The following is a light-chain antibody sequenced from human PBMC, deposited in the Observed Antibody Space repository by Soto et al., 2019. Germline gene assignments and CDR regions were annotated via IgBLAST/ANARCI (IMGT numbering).Light chain of an antibody. Sequence: QSALTQPASVSGSPGQSITISCTGTSSDVGGYNYVSWYQQHPGKAPKLMIYDVTNRPSGVSNRFSVSKSGNTASLTISGLQAEDEADYYCSYYTSSSTPLVFGGGTKVTVL. CDR1: SSDVGGYNY. J-gene: IGLJ3*02. V-gene: IGLV2-14*01. CDR3: SYYTSSSTPLV. CDR2: DVT.